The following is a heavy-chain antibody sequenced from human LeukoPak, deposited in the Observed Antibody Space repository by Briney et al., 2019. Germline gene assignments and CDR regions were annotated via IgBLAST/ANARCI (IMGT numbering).Heavy chain of an antibody. V-gene: IGHV3-30*04. Sequence: PGGSLRLSCAASGFTFSSYATHWVRQAPGKGLEWVAVISYDGSNKYYADSVKGRFTISRDNSKNTLYLQMNSLRAEDTAVYYCAKEGHYDFWSGFRVFDYWGQGTLVTVSS. J-gene: IGHJ4*02. CDR3: AKEGHYDFWSGFRVFDY. CDR1: GFTFSSYA. CDR2: ISYDGSNK. D-gene: IGHD3-3*01.